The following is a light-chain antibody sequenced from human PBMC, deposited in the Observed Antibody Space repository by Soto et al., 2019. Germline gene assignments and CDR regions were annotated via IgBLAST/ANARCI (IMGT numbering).Light chain of an antibody. CDR3: QQYNSYSPLWT. CDR2: KAS. V-gene: IGKV1-5*03. Sequence: DIQMTQSPSTLSASVGDRVTITCRASQSISSWLAWYQQKPGKAPKLLIYKASSLESGVPSRFSGSGSGTELSLTISSLQPDDFATYYCQQYNSYSPLWTFGQGTKVEIK. J-gene: IGKJ1*01. CDR1: QSISSW.